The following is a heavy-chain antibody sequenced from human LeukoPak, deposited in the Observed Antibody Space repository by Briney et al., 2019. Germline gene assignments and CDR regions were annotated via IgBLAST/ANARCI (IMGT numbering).Heavy chain of an antibody. D-gene: IGHD3-9*01. CDR2: ISSSSSYI. CDR1: GFTFSSYG. CDR3: ARWDYDILTGYYSQGFYFDY. Sequence: PGGSLRLSCAASGFTFSSYGMNWVRQAPGKGLEWVSSISSSSSYIYYADSVKGRFTISRDNAKNSLYLQMNSLRAEDTAVYYCARWDYDILTGYYSQGFYFDYWGQGTLVTVSS. J-gene: IGHJ4*02. V-gene: IGHV3-21*01.